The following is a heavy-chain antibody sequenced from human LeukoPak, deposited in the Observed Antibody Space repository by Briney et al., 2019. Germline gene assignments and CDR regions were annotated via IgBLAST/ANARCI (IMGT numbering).Heavy chain of an antibody. V-gene: IGHV4-59*01. J-gene: IGHJ5*02. D-gene: IGHD3-10*01. Sequence: SETLSLTCSVSGGSISSYYWSWIRQPPGKGLEWIGYIYYSGSTNYNPYLKSRVTISVDTSKNQSSLKLSSVTAADTAVYYCARVVYGSGSYLPNWFDPWGQGTLVTVSS. CDR2: IYYSGST. CDR3: ARVVYGSGSYLPNWFDP. CDR1: GGSISSYY.